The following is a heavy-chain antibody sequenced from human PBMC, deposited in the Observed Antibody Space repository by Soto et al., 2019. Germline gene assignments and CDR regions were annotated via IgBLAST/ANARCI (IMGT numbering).Heavy chain of an antibody. CDR1: GGTFSSYA. CDR3: ARGARDPSYYYDSSGYYFDY. V-gene: IGHV1-69*06. Sequence: ASVKVSCKASGGTFSSYAISWVRQAPGQGLEWMGGIIPIFGTANYEQKFQGRVTITADKSTSTAYMEPSSLRSEDTAVYYCARGARDPSYYYDSSGYYFDYWGQGTLVTVSS. CDR2: IIPIFGTA. J-gene: IGHJ4*02. D-gene: IGHD3-22*01.